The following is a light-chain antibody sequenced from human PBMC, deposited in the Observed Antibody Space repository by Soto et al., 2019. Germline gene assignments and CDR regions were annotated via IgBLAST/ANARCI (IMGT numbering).Light chain of an antibody. V-gene: IGKV3-20*01. CDR2: GAS. CDR1: QSVSNNY. J-gene: IGKJ1*01. CDR3: QQYGSSGT. Sequence: EIVLTQSPGTLSLSPGERATLSCRASQSVSNNYLAWYQQKPGQAPRLLIYGASIRATGIPDRFSGSGSGTDFTLTISRLEPEDFAVYYWQQYGSSGTFGQGTKVEIK.